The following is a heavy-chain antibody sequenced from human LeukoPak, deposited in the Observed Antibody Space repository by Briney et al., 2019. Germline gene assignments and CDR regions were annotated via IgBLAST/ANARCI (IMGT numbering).Heavy chain of an antibody. CDR3: ARDLGPHSSSPNSGAFDI. V-gene: IGHV3-21*06. CDR2: ISGSGSYI. D-gene: IGHD6-6*01. CDR1: GFTFSTYG. J-gene: IGHJ3*02. Sequence: PGGSLRLSCAASGFTFSTYGMHWVRQTPRKGLEWVSCISGSGSYIYYADSVKGRFTISRDNAKNSLHLQVNSLRAEDTAVYYCARDLGPHSSSPNSGAFDIWGQGTMVTVSS.